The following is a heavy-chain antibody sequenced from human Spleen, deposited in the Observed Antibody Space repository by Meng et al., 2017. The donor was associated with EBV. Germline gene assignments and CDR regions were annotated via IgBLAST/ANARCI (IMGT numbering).Heavy chain of an antibody. J-gene: IGHJ4*02. D-gene: IGHD6-13*01. CDR3: ARGTSRPSMYYFDY. CDR2: IYESGST. CDR1: GGSISSSNW. Sequence: QAQLQESGPGLVKPSGTRSLTVGVSGGSISSSNWWSWVRQPPGKGLEWIGEIYESGSTNYNPSLESRVTVSIDKSKNQFSLKLSSVTAADTAVYYCARGTSRPSMYYFDYWGQGTLVTVSS. V-gene: IGHV4-4*02.